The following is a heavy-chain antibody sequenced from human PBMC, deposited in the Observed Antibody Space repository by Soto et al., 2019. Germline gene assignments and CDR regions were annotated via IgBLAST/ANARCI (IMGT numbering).Heavy chain of an antibody. CDR1: GGSFSGYY. Sequence: SETLSLTCAVYGGSFSGYYWSWIRQPPGKGLEWIGEINHSGSTNYNPSLKSRVTISVDTSKNQFSLKLSSVTAADTAVYYCARCHSNIVARSDLGLEYYYYYMDVWGKGTTVTVSS. V-gene: IGHV4-34*01. CDR3: ARCHSNIVARSDLGLEYYYYYMDV. CDR2: INHSGST. J-gene: IGHJ6*03. D-gene: IGHD6-6*01.